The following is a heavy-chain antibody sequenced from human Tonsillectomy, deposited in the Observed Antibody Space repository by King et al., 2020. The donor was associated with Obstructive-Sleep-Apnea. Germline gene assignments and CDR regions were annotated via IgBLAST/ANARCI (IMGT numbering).Heavy chain of an antibody. CDR2: ISGSGGST. V-gene: IGHV3-23*04. Sequence: VQLVESGGGLVQPGGSLRLSCAASGFTFSSYAMSWVRQAPGKGLEWVSAISGSGGSTYYADSVKGRFTISRDNSKNTLYLQMNSLRAEDTAVYYCAKAWRVVVVAARSSFDYWGQGTLVTVSS. J-gene: IGHJ4*02. CDR1: GFTFSSYA. CDR3: AKAWRVVVVAARSSFDY. D-gene: IGHD2-15*01.